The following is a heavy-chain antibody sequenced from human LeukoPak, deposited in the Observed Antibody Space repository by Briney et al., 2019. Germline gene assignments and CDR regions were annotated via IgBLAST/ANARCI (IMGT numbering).Heavy chain of an antibody. CDR3: ARAALLPFFGSGSYSTPFDY. D-gene: IGHD3-10*01. CDR2: MNPNSGNT. J-gene: IGHJ4*02. Sequence: ASVKVSCKASGYTFTSYDINWVRQATGQGLEWMGWMNPNSGNTGYAQKLQGRVTMTTDTSTSTAYMELRSLRSDDTAVYYCARAALLPFFGSGSYSTPFDYWGQGTLVTVSS. CDR1: GYTFTSYD. V-gene: IGHV1-8*02.